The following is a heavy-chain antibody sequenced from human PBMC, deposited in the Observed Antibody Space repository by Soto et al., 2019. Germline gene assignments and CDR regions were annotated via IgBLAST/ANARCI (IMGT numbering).Heavy chain of an antibody. CDR3: ARDALSVGTTGSWMDY. V-gene: IGHV1-18*01. D-gene: IGHD1-26*01. CDR1: GYTFTSYG. CDR2: ISSYNGNT. J-gene: IGHJ4*02. Sequence: QVQLVQSGAEVRKPGASVKVSCKASGYTFTSYGISWVRQAPGQGLEWMGWISSYNGNTNYAQKLQGRVTMTTDTSTSTAYMELRRLRSYDTARYYCARDALSVGTTGSWMDYWGQGTLVTVSS.